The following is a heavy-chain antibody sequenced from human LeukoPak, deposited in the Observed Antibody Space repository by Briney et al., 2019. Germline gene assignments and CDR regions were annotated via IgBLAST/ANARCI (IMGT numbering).Heavy chain of an antibody. D-gene: IGHD1-7*01. V-gene: IGHV1-46*01. Sequence: ASVKVSCKASGYTFTSSYMHWVRQAPGQGLEWMGIINPSGGSTSYAQKFQGRVTMTRDTSTSTVYMELSSLRSEDTAVYYCAKDVFTGTTSSCFDYWGQGTLVTVSS. CDR3: AKDVFTGTTSSCFDY. CDR1: GYTFTSSY. CDR2: INPSGGST. J-gene: IGHJ4*02.